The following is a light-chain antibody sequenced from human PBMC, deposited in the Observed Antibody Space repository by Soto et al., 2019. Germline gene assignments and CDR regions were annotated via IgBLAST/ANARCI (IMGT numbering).Light chain of an antibody. CDR2: GNS. CDR1: SSNIGAGYD. Sequence: QAVVTQPPSVSGAPGQRVTISCTGSSSNIGAGYDVHWYQQLPGTAPKLLIYGNSNRPSGVPDRFPGSKSGTSASLAITGLQAEDEADYYCQSYDSSLRGGVFGGGTKLTVL. V-gene: IGLV1-40*01. J-gene: IGLJ3*02. CDR3: QSYDSSLRGGV.